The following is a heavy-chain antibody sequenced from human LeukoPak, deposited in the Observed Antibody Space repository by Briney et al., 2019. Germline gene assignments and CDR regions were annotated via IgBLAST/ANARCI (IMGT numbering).Heavy chain of an antibody. D-gene: IGHD6-6*01. CDR2: IYYSGST. V-gene: IGHV4-39*01. CDR1: GGSISSSSYY. J-gene: IGHJ4*02. CDR3: AKYSSSAPFDY. Sequence: SETLSLTCTVSGGSISSSSYYWAWIRQPPGKGLEWIGSIYYSGSTYYNPSLKSRVTISVDTSKNQFSLKLSSVTTADTAVHYCAKYSSSAPFDYWGQGTLVTVSS.